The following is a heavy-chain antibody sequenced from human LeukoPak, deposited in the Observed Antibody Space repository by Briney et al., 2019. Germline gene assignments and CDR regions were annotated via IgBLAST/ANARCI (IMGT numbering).Heavy chain of an antibody. J-gene: IGHJ6*03. V-gene: IGHV4-59*01. D-gene: IGHD1-26*01. CDR3: ARVGGSYSSYYYMDV. Sequence: SETLSLTCTVSGGSIGSYYWSWIRQPPGKGLEWIGYIYYSGSTNYNPSLKSRVTISVDTSKNQFSLKLSSVTAADTAVYYCARVGGSYSSYYYMDVWGKGTTVTISS. CDR1: GGSIGSYY. CDR2: IYYSGST.